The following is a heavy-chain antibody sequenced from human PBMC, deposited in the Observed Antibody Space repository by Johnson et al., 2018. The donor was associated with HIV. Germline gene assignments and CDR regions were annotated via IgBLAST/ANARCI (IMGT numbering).Heavy chain of an antibody. CDR3: ARVLRITQAFDI. CDR2: ISSSGSTI. J-gene: IGHJ3*02. Sequence: VQLVESGGSVVLPGGSLRLSCAASGFSFDDYGMTWVRQAPGKGLEWVSYISSSGSTIYYADSVKGRFTISRDNAKNSLYLQMNSLRVEDTAVCYCARVLRITQAFDIWGQGTMVTVSS. V-gene: IGHV3-48*04. CDR1: GFSFDDYG. D-gene: IGHD3-10*01.